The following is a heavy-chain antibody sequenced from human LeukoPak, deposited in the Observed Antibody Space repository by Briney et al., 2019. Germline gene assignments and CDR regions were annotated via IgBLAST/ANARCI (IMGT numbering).Heavy chain of an antibody. CDR2: IYHSGSA. Sequence: SETLSLTCTVSSYSISSGYYWGWIRPPPGKGLEWIGSIYHSGSAYYNPSLKSRVTISVDTSKNQFSLKLSSVTAADTAVYYCARVEAGDYSDCWGQGTLVTVSS. CDR3: ARVEAGDYSDC. D-gene: IGHD1-1*01. CDR1: SYSISSGYY. V-gene: IGHV4-38-2*02. J-gene: IGHJ4*02.